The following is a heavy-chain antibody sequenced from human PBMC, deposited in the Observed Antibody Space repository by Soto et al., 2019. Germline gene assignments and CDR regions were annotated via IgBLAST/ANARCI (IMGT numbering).Heavy chain of an antibody. CDR3: ARDIGYFSGGSCFRPFDY. J-gene: IGHJ4*02. V-gene: IGHV1-18*01. CDR2: ISAYNGNT. D-gene: IGHD2-15*01. Sequence: QVQLVQSGAEVKKLGATVKVSCKASGYTFTSYGISCVRQAPGHVLEWMGWISAYNGNTNYALKLQGRVTMTTDTSTSTAYMELRSVRSDDTAVYFCARDIGYFSGGSCFRPFDYLGQGTLVTVSS. CDR1: GYTFTSYG.